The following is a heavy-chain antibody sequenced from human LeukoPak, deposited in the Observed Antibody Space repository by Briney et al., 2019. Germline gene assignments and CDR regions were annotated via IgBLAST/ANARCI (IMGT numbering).Heavy chain of an antibody. Sequence: ASMKVSCKASGGTFSSYAISWVRQAPGQGLEWMGGIIPIFGTANYAQKFQGRVTITADESTSTAYMELSSLRSEDTAVYYCARANCSGGSCYYYYGMDVWGQGTTVTVSS. CDR1: GGTFSSYA. CDR3: ARANCSGGSCYYYYGMDV. D-gene: IGHD2-15*01. CDR2: IIPIFGTA. J-gene: IGHJ6*02. V-gene: IGHV1-69*13.